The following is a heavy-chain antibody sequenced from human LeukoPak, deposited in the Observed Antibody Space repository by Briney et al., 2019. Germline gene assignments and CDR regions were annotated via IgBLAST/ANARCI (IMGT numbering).Heavy chain of an antibody. CDR2: ISGSGGSA. J-gene: IGHJ4*02. CDR3: VSHSPAEYYFDY. V-gene: IGHV3-23*01. Sequence: PGGSLRLSCAASGFTFSRYAMSWVRQAPGKGLEWVSAISGSGGSAYYADSVKGRFTISRDSAKNTLFLQMNSLRAEDTAVYYCVSHSPAEYYFDYWGQGTLVTVSS. CDR1: GFTFSRYA.